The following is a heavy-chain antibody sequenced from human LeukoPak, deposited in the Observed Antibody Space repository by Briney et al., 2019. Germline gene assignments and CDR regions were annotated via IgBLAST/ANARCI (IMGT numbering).Heavy chain of an antibody. D-gene: IGHD6-6*01. Sequence: TSETLSLTCTVSGGSISSYYWSWIRQPPGKGLEWIGRIYTSGSTNYNPSLKSRVTISVDTSKNQFSLKLSSVTAADTAVYYCARGRRIAARHDAFDIWGQGTMVTVSS. V-gene: IGHV4-4*08. CDR2: IYTSGST. CDR3: ARGRRIAARHDAFDI. J-gene: IGHJ3*02. CDR1: GGSISSYY.